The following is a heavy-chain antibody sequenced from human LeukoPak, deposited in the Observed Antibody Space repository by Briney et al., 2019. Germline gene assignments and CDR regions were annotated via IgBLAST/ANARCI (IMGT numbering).Heavy chain of an antibody. V-gene: IGHV3-48*04. CDR3: ARGSYDILTGFDY. Sequence: TGGSLRLSCAASGFTFSSYWMHWVRQAPGKGLEWVSYISSSGSTIYYADSVKGRFTISRDNAKNSLYLQMNSLRAEDTAVYYCARGSYDILTGFDYWGQGTLVTVSS. CDR2: ISSSGSTI. J-gene: IGHJ4*02. CDR1: GFTFSSYW. D-gene: IGHD3-9*01.